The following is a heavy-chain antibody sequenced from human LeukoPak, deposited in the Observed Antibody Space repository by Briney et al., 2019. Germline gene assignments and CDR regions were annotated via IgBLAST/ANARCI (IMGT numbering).Heavy chain of an antibody. Sequence: ASVKVSCKASGYTFTSYYMHWVRQAPGQGLEWMGIINPSGGSTSYAQKFQGRVIMTEDTSTDTAYMELSSLRSEDTAVYYCATEESSGYYSGLAFDIWGQGTMVTVSS. CDR1: GYTFTSYY. J-gene: IGHJ3*02. CDR2: INPSGGST. D-gene: IGHD3-22*01. V-gene: IGHV1-46*01. CDR3: ATEESSGYYSGLAFDI.